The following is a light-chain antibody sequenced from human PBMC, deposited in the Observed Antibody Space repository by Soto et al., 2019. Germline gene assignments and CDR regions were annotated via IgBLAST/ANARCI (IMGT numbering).Light chain of an antibody. V-gene: IGKV3-11*01. CDR2: DTS. Sequence: EIWLTKSPGTLALSKGKRATLSCRASQSVSNFLAWYQQKPGQAPRLLIYDTSNRATGIPARFSGSGSGTEFTLTISSLQSEDFAVYYCQQYNNWPPNPFGQGTRLEIK. CDR1: QSVSNF. CDR3: QQYNNWPPNP. J-gene: IGKJ5*01.